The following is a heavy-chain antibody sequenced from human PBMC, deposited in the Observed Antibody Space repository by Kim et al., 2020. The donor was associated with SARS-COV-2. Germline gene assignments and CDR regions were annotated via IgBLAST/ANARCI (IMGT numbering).Heavy chain of an antibody. D-gene: IGHD3-16*02. CDR2: ISSSSSYI. CDR1: GFTFSSYS. V-gene: IGHV3-21*01. J-gene: IGHJ4*02. CDR3: ARYTFRAVIEEYYFDY. Sequence: GGSLRLSCAASGFTFSSYSMNWVRQAPGKGLEWVSSISSSSSYIYYADSVKGRFTISRDNAKNSLYLQMNSLRAEDTDVYYCARYTFRAVIEEYYFDYWGQGTLVTVSS.